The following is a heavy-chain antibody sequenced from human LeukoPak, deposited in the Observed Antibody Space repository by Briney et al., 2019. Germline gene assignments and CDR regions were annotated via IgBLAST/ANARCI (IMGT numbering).Heavy chain of an antibody. D-gene: IGHD5-18*01. CDR3: AKEDADTAMTYTLYYYYYMDV. Sequence: PGGSLRLSCAASGFTFSSYGMHWVRQAPGKGLEWVAFIRYDGSNKYYADSVKGRFTISRDNSKNTLYLQMNSLRAEDTAVYYCAKEDADTAMTYTLYYYYYMDVWGKGTTVTVSS. J-gene: IGHJ6*03. V-gene: IGHV3-30*02. CDR1: GFTFSSYG. CDR2: IRYDGSNK.